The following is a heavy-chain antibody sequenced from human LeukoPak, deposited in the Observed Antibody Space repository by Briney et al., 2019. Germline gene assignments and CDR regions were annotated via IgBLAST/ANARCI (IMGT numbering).Heavy chain of an antibody. CDR1: GFTFSSYE. CDR2: ISSSGSTI. V-gene: IGHV3-48*03. CDR3: ARGGTLEYFQY. Sequence: GGSLRLSCAASGFTFSSYEMNWARQAPGRGLEWVSYISSSGSTIYYADSVKGRFTISRDNAKNSLYLQMNSLRAEDTAVYYCARGGTLEYFQYWGQGTLVSVSS. J-gene: IGHJ1*01.